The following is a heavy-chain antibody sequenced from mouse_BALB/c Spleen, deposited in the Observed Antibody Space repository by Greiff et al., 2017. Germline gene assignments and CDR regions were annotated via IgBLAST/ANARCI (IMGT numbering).Heavy chain of an antibody. Sequence: EVMLVESGGDLVKPGGSLKLSCAASGFTFSSYGMSWVRQTPDKRLEWVATISSGGSYTYYPDSVKGRFTISRDNAKNTLYLQMSSLKSEDTAMYYCARRDYGYYFDYWGQGTTLTVSS. CDR2: ISSGGSYT. V-gene: IGHV5-6*02. CDR3: ARRDYGYYFDY. CDR1: GFTFSSYG. D-gene: IGHD1-2*01. J-gene: IGHJ2*01.